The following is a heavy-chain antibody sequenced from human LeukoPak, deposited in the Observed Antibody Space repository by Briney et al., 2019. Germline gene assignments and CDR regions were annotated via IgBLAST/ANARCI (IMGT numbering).Heavy chain of an antibody. Sequence: GGSLRLSCAASGFTFSSYAMHWVRQAPGKGLEWVAVISYDGSNKYYADSVKGRFTISRDNSKNTLYLQMNSLRAEDTAVYYCARDRRHIVVVTASLQAAFDIWGQGTMVTVSS. CDR3: ARDRRHIVVVTASLQAAFDI. CDR1: GFTFSSYA. V-gene: IGHV3-30-3*01. J-gene: IGHJ3*02. CDR2: ISYDGSNK. D-gene: IGHD2-21*02.